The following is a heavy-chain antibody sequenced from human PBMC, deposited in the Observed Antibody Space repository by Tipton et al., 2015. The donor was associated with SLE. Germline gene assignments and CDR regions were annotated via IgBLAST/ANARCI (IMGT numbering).Heavy chain of an antibody. Sequence: SLRLSCAASGFTFSSYGMHWVRQAPGKGLEWVAVISYDGSNKYYADSVKGRFTISRDNAKNSLYLQMNSLRVDDTGVYFCAREGVATEDGFDVWGLGAMVSVS. J-gene: IGHJ3*01. V-gene: IGHV3-30*12. CDR3: AREGVATEDGFDV. CDR2: ISYDGSNK. D-gene: IGHD5-12*01. CDR1: GFTFSSYG.